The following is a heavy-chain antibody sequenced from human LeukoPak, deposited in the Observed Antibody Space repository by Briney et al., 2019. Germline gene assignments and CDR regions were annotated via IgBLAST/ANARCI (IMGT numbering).Heavy chain of an antibody. CDR1: GYTFTSYG. J-gene: IGHJ4*02. CDR2: ISAYNGNT. CDR3: ARTTYYYGSGTRTLYFDY. V-gene: IGHV1-18*01. D-gene: IGHD3-10*01. Sequence: ASVKVSCKASGYTFTSYGISWVRQAPGQGLEWMGWISAYNGNTNYAQKLQGRVTMTTDTSTSTAYMELRSLRSDDTAVYYCARTTYYYGSGTRTLYFDYWRQGTLVTVSS.